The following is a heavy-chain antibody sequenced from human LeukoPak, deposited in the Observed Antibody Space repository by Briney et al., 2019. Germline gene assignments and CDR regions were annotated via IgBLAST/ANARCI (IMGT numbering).Heavy chain of an antibody. J-gene: IGHJ4*02. CDR3: AREVASGSWDY. CDR2: MNPNSGGT. D-gene: IGHD3-10*01. Sequence: KPGASVKVSCKASGYTFTGYYIHWVRQAPGQGLEWMGWMNPNSGGTNYAQKFQGRVTMTRDTSISTAYVDLTSLRSDDTAVYYCAREVASGSWDYWGQGTLVTFSS. CDR1: GYTFTGYY. V-gene: IGHV1-2*02.